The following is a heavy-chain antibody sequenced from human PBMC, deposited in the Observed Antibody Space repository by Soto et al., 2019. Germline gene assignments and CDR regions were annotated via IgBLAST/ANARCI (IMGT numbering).Heavy chain of an antibody. CDR2: IYYSGST. D-gene: IGHD6-13*01. CDR3: ARFDSSSWYYYYYGMDV. V-gene: IGHV4-39*01. Sequence: SETLSLTCTVAGGSISSSSYYWGWIRQPPGKGLEWIGSIYYSGSTYYNPSLKSRVTISVDTSKNQFSLKLSSVTAADTAVYYCARFDSSSWYYYYYGMDVWGQGTTVT. CDR1: GGSISSSSYY. J-gene: IGHJ6*02.